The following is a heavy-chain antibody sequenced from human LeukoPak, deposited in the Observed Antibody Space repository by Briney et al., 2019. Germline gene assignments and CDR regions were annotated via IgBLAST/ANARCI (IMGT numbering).Heavy chain of an antibody. V-gene: IGHV4-39*01. CDR2: IYYSGST. CDR1: GGSISSSSYY. CDR3: ARLLLPDYDFWSGLGVFDY. D-gene: IGHD3-3*01. Sequence: SETLSLTCTVSGGSISSSSYYWGWIRQPPGKGLEWIGSIYYSGSTYYNPSLKSRVNISVDTSKNQFSLKLSSVTAADTAVYYCARLLLPDYDFWSGLGVFDYWGQGTLVTVSS. J-gene: IGHJ4*02.